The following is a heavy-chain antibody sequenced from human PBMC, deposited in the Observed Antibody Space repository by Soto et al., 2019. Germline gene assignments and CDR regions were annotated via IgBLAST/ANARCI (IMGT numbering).Heavy chain of an antibody. CDR2: VNPSGGHT. Sequence: QVQLMQSGAEVKKPGASVKVSCKASGDTFTDYYIHWVRQAPGQGLEWMGTVNPSGGHTTYAQHFLGRVTMTRDTSTSTLYMELTSLRSEDTAVYYCARGGQVVVVTAALDYWGQGTLVTVSS. J-gene: IGHJ4*02. CDR1: GDTFTDYY. CDR3: ARGGQVVVVTAALDY. D-gene: IGHD2-21*02. V-gene: IGHV1-46*01.